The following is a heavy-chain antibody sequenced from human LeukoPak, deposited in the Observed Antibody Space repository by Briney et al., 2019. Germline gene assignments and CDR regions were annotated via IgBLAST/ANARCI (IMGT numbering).Heavy chain of an antibody. D-gene: IGHD3-10*01. CDR1: GYTFTSYG. CDR2: ISAYNGNT. J-gene: IGHJ6*02. V-gene: IGHV1-18*01. Sequence: ASVKVSCKASGYTFTSYGISWVRQAPGQGLEWMGWISAYNGNTNYAQKLQGRVTMTTDTSTSTAYMELRSLRSDDTAVYYCARERLPGRYYGSGNYYYGMDVWGQGTTVTVSS. CDR3: ARERLPGRYYGSGNYYYGMDV.